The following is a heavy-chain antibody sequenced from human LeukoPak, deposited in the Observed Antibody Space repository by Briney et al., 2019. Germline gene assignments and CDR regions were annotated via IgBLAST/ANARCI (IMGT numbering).Heavy chain of an antibody. Sequence: PSETLSLTCTVSGGSISSGGYYWSWIRQHPGKGLEWIGYIYYSGSTYYNPSLKSRVTISVDTSKNQFSLKLSSVTAADTAVYYCARSTRYDFWSGPQAYFGYWGQGTLVTVSS. J-gene: IGHJ4*02. CDR1: GGSISSGGYY. D-gene: IGHD3-3*01. CDR3: ARSTRYDFWSGPQAYFGY. CDR2: IYYSGST. V-gene: IGHV4-31*03.